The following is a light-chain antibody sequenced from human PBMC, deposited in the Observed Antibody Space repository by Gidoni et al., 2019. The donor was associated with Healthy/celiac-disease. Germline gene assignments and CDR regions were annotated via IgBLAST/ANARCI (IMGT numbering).Light chain of an antibody. CDR3: QAWDSSTVV. V-gene: IGLV3-1*01. CDR1: KLGDKY. Sequence: SYELTQPPSVSVSPGHTASSTCPGDKLGDKYACWYQQKPGQSPVLVIYQDSKRPSGIPERFSGSNSGNTATLTISGTQAMDEADYYCQAWDSSTVVFGGGTKLTVL. J-gene: IGLJ2*01. CDR2: QDS.